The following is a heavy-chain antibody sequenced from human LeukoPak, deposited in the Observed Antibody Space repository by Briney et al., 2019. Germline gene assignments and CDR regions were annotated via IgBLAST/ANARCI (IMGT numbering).Heavy chain of an antibody. CDR3: AREYCSSGNCYLHY. V-gene: IGHV4-30-4*01. CDR2: IYDSGST. J-gene: IGHJ4*02. Sequence: SETLSLTCTVSGASIRSGDYYWSWIRQPPGKGLEWIGYIYDSGSTYYNPSLKSRVTISGDTSKNQFSLNLSSVTAADTAVYYCAREYCSSGNCYLHYWGQGTLVTVSS. CDR1: GASIRSGDYY. D-gene: IGHD2-15*01.